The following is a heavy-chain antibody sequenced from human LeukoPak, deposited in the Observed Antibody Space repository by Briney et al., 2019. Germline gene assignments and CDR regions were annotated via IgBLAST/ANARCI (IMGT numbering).Heavy chain of an antibody. CDR3: ARVGGIAAAGIPDYYYGMDV. V-gene: IGHV3-21*01. J-gene: IGHJ6*04. CDR1: GFTFSSYS. Sequence: GGSLRLSCAASGFTFSSYSMNWVRQAPGKGLEWVSSISSSSSYIYYADSVKGRFTISRDNAKNSLYLQMNSLRAEDTAVYYCARVGGIAAAGIPDYYYGMDVWSKGTTVTVSS. D-gene: IGHD6-13*01. CDR2: ISSSSSYI.